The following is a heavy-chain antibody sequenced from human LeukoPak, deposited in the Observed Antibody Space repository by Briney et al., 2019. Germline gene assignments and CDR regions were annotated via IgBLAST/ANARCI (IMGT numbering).Heavy chain of an antibody. CDR2: ISGSGNRT. V-gene: IGHV3-23*01. Sequence: PGGSLRLSCVVSGFTFTSYAISWVRQAPGKGLEWVSTISGSGNRTYYSNSVKGRFTLTRDKSKNTVYLQMNSLRLDETAVYYCARVQYGYLSGSYRVTFDYWGQGALVTVSS. J-gene: IGHJ4*02. CDR3: ARVQYGYLSGSYRVTFDY. D-gene: IGHD1-26*01. CDR1: GFTFTSYA.